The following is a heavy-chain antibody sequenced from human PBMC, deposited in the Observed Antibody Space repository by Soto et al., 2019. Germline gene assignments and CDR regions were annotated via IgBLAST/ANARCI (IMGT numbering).Heavy chain of an antibody. J-gene: IGHJ4*02. CDR1: GYTFTGFD. D-gene: IGHD3-3*01. CDR3: ARVVRFFGGHAGY. Sequence: QVLLVQSGADVKKPGASVKVSCKTSGYTFTGFDINWVRQAPGQGLAWMGWMNTNTGNTGYAQKFQGRVTMTRDTSISTAYMELRRLRSEDTAVYYCARVVRFFGGHAGYWGQGTLVTVSS. V-gene: IGHV1-8*01. CDR2: MNTNTGNT.